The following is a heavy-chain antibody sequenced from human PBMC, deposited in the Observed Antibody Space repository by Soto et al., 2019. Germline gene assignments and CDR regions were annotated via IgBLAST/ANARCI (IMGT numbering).Heavy chain of an antibody. Sequence: QVQLVESGGGVVQPGRSLRLSCAASGFTFSNFGMHWVSQAPGKGLEWAAVVSYDGSSKHYADSVKGRFTISRDNSKNTVYLQMDSLRAEDTAVYYCAKTITIVRVSAYSGDSRVRGALIDSWGQGTLVTVSS. V-gene: IGHV3-30*18. CDR1: GFTFSNFG. CDR2: VSYDGSSK. CDR3: AKTITIVRVSAYSGDSRVRGALIDS. J-gene: IGHJ4*02. D-gene: IGHD3-3*01.